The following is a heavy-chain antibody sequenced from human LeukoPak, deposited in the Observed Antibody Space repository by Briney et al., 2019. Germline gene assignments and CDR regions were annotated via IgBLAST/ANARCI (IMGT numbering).Heavy chain of an antibody. V-gene: IGHV1-18*01. CDR1: GHTFTSYG. D-gene: IGHD6-13*01. CDR2: ISAYNGNT. J-gene: IGHJ6*03. CDR3: ARVVGLTGYSSSWYSGYYYYMDV. Sequence: ASVKVSCKASGHTFTSYGISWVRQAPGQGLEWMGWISAYNGNTNYAQKFQDRVTITADKSTSTAYMELSSLRSEDTAVYYCARVVGLTGYSSSWYSGYYYYMDVWGKGTTVTVSS.